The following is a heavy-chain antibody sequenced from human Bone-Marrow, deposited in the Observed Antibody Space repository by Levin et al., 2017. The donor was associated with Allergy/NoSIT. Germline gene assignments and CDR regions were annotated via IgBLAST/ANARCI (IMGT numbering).Heavy chain of an antibody. J-gene: IGHJ4*02. CDR1: EFTFGTYV. D-gene: IGHD1-1*01. V-gene: IGHV3-23*01. CDR3: ATEWKASAH. CDR2: ISAPGDST. Sequence: SCAASEFTFGTYVMTWVRQAPGKGLEWVSSISAPGDSTYYADSVKGRFTISRDNSNNTLYLQMNSLRAEDTAIYYCATEWKASAHWGLGTLVIVSS.